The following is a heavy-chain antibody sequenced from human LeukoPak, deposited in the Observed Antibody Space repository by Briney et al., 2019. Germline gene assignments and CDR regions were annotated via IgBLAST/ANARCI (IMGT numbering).Heavy chain of an antibody. Sequence: ASVKVSFKASGGTFISYAISWVRQAPGQGREWMGGIIAIFGTANYAQKFQGRVTITADESTSTAYMELSSLRSEDTAVYYCARDYYGSGSYYKPFDYWGQGTLVTVSS. CDR1: GGTFISYA. CDR3: ARDYYGSGSYYKPFDY. V-gene: IGHV1-69*13. J-gene: IGHJ4*02. D-gene: IGHD3-10*01. CDR2: IIAIFGTA.